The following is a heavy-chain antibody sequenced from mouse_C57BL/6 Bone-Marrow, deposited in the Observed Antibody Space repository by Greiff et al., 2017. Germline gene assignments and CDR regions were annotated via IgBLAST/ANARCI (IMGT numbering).Heavy chain of an antibody. J-gene: IGHJ2*01. CDR3: ARGTSRITTRYYFDY. Sequence: QVHVKQPGAELVRPGSSVKLSCKASGYTFTSYWMHWVKQRPIQGLEWIGNIDPSDSETHYNQKFKDKATLTVDKSSSTAYMQLSSLTSEDSAVYYCARGTSRITTRYYFDYWGQGTTLTVSS. V-gene: IGHV1-52*01. CDR2: IDPSDSET. CDR1: GYTFTSYW. D-gene: IGHD2-4*01.